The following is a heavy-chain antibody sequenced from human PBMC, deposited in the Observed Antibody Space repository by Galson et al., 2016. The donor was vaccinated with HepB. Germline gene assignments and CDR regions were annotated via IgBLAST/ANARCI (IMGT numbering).Heavy chain of an antibody. J-gene: IGHJ6*02. CDR1: GYTFTNYG. CDR3: ARWGTMVRGVMKYQYGMDF. Sequence: SVKISCKASGYTFTNYGLSWVRQAPGQGLEWMGWISAYIGNARYAQKLQGRVALTTDTSTSTAYMELRSLRSDDTAVYYCARWGTMVRGVMKYQYGMDFWGQGTTVTVSS. D-gene: IGHD3-10*01. CDR2: ISAYIGNA. V-gene: IGHV1-18*01.